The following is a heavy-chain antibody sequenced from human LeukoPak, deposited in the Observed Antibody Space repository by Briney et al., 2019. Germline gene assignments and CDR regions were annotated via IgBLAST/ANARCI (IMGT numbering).Heavy chain of an antibody. J-gene: IGHJ6*02. CDR2: ISGSGGST. Sequence: GGSLRLSCAASGFTFSSYVMSWVRQAPGKGLEWVSAISGSGGSTYYADSVKGRFTISRDNSKNTLYLQMNSLRAEDTAVYYCAGVAVVYYYGMDVWGQGTTVTVSS. CDR3: AGVAVVYYYGMDV. D-gene: IGHD3-22*01. CDR1: GFTFSSYV. V-gene: IGHV3-23*01.